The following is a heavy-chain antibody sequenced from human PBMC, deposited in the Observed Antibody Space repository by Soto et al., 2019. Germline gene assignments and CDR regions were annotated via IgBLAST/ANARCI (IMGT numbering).Heavy chain of an antibody. V-gene: IGHV4-34*01. CDR2: INHSGST. CDR1: GGSFSGYY. J-gene: IGHJ5*02. Sequence: PSETLSLTCAVYGGSFSGYYWSWIRQPPGKGLEWIGEINHSGSTNYNPSLKSRVTISVDTSKNQFSLKLSSVTAADTAVYYCARARQRITMVRGVNPNWFDPWGQGTLVTVSS. CDR3: ARARQRITMVRGVNPNWFDP. D-gene: IGHD3-10*01.